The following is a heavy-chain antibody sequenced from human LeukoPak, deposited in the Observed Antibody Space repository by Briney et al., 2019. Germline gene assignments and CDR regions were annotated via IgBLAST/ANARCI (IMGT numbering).Heavy chain of an antibody. D-gene: IGHD6-13*01. Sequence: ASVKVSCKASGYTFTGYYMHWVRQAAGQGLEWMGWINPNSGGTNYAQKFQGRVTMTRDTSISTACMELSRLRSDDTAVYYCARVTYSSSWYLYYVDYWGQGTLVTVSS. CDR2: INPNSGGT. V-gene: IGHV1-2*02. CDR3: ARVTYSSSWYLYYVDY. CDR1: GYTFTGYY. J-gene: IGHJ4*02.